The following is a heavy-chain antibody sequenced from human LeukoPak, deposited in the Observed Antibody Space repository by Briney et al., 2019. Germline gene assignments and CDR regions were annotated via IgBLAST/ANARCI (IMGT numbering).Heavy chain of an antibody. V-gene: IGHV3-23*01. CDR3: AKVSGITILGVVIKTRSSFDY. CDR2: ISGSGGST. D-gene: IGHD3-3*01. Sequence: GGSLRLSCAASGFTFSSYAMSWVRQAPGKGLEWVSAISGSGGSTYYADSVKGRFTISRDNSKNTLYLQMNSLRAEDTAVYYCAKVSGITILGVVIKTRSSFDYWGQGTLVTVSS. J-gene: IGHJ4*02. CDR1: GFTFSSYA.